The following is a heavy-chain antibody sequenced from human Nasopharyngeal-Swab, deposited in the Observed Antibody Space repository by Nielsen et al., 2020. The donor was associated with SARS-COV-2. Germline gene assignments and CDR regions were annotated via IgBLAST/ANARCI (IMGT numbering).Heavy chain of an antibody. J-gene: IGHJ6*03. V-gene: IGHV4-59*01. CDR2: IYYSGST. Sequence: WIRQPPGKGLEWIGYIYYSGSTNYNPSLKSRVTISVDTSKNQFSLKLSSVTAVDTAVYYCATAANYDILTGYYSYYYYMDVWGKGTTVTVSS. CDR3: ATAANYDILTGYYSYYYYMDV. D-gene: IGHD3-9*01.